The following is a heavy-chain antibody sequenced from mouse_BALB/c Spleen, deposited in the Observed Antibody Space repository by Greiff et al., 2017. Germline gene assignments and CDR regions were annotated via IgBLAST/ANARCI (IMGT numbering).Heavy chain of an antibody. V-gene: IGHV5-12-1*01. Sequence: EVQRVESGGGLVKPGGSLKLSCAASGFAFSSYDMSWVRQTPEKRLEWVAYISSGGGSTYYPDTVKGRFTISRDNAKNTLYLQMSSLKSEDTAMYYCARQKIYDGYYGLAMDYWGQGTSVTVSS. CDR2: ISSGGGST. J-gene: IGHJ4*01. CDR1: GFAFSSYD. CDR3: ARQKIYDGYYGLAMDY. D-gene: IGHD2-3*01.